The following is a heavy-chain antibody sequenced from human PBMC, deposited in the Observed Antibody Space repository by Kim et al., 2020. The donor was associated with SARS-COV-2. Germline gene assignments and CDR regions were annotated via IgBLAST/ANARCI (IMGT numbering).Heavy chain of an antibody. CDR2: IYYSGST. CDR1: GGSISSSSYY. Sequence: SETLSLTCTVSGGSISSSSYYWGWIRQPPGKGLEWIGSIYYSGSTYYNPSLKSRVTISVDTSKNQFSLKLSSVTAADTAVYYCARHIVATNIDYWGQGTLVTVSS. V-gene: IGHV4-39*01. J-gene: IGHJ4*02. D-gene: IGHD5-12*01. CDR3: ARHIVATNIDY.